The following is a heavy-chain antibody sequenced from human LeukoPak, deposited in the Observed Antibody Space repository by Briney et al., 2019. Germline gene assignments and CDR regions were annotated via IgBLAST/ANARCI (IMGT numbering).Heavy chain of an antibody. CDR2: IYTNSGGT. Sequence: GSVKVSCTASRYTLTEYNIHPVRQAPGRRHEWMGWIYTNSGGTNNVQPFHGTVTITWDTSVNTSHSALSRLRSADTAAYYSTRGLSGDWYYDILSGSYTPGQDGGMDVWGQGPTLIVSS. V-gene: IGHV1-2*02. CDR3: TRGLSGDWYYDILSGSYTPGQDGGMDV. D-gene: IGHD3-9*01. CDR1: RYTLTEYN. J-gene: IGHJ6*02.